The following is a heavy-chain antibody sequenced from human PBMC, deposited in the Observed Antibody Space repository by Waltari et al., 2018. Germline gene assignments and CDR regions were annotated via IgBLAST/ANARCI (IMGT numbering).Heavy chain of an antibody. Sequence: QVQLVQSGAEVKKPGSSVKVSCKASGGTFSSYAISWVRQAPGQGLEWMGGIIPIFGTANYAQKFQGRVTITADESTSTAYMELSSLRSEDTAVYYCARDVGKLGYCTNGVCDAFDIWGQGTMVTVSS. D-gene: IGHD2-8*01. CDR2: IIPIFGTA. J-gene: IGHJ3*02. CDR1: GGTFSSYA. V-gene: IGHV1-69*01. CDR3: ARDVGKLGYCTNGVCDAFDI.